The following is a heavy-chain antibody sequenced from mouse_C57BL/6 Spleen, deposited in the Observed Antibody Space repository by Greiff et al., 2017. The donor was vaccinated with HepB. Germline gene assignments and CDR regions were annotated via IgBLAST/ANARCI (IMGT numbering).Heavy chain of an antibody. D-gene: IGHD2-4*01. Sequence: QVQLQQSGAELVKPGASVKISCKASGYAFSSYWMNWVKQRPGKGLEWIGQIYPGDGDTNYNGKFKGKATLTADKSSSTAYMQLSSLTSEDSAVYFCARWGYDYGDAMDYWGQGTSVTVSS. V-gene: IGHV1-80*01. CDR2: IYPGDGDT. J-gene: IGHJ4*01. CDR1: GYAFSSYW. CDR3: ARWGYDYGDAMDY.